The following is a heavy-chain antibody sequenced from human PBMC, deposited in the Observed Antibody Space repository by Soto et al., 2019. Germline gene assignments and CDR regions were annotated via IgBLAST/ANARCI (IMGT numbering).Heavy chain of an antibody. Sequence: GASVKVSCKASGGTFSSYAISWVRQAPGQGLEWMGGIIPIFGTANYAQKFQGRVTITADESTSTAYMELSSLRSEDTAVYYCARGGREYQLSSYYYYYGMDVWGQGTTVTVSS. D-gene: IGHD2-2*01. V-gene: IGHV1-69*13. CDR2: IIPIFGTA. J-gene: IGHJ6*02. CDR1: GGTFSSYA. CDR3: ARGGREYQLSSYYYYYGMDV.